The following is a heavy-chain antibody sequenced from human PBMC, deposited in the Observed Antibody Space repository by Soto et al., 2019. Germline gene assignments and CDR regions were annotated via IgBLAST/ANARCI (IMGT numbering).Heavy chain of an antibody. J-gene: IGHJ5*02. Sequence: ASVKVSCKASGYTLTSYDINWVRQATGQGLEWMGWMNPNSGNTGYAQKFQGRVTMTRNTSISTAYMELSSLRSEDTAVYYCARGPYSDIAAVDPWGQGTMVTVSS. D-gene: IGHD6-13*01. V-gene: IGHV1-8*01. CDR2: MNPNSGNT. CDR3: ARGPYSDIAAVDP. CDR1: GYTLTSYD.